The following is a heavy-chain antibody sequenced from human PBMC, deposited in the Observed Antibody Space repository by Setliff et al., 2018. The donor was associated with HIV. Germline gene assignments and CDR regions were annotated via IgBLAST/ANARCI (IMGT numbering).Heavy chain of an antibody. Sequence: TSETLSLTCAVYGGSFSGYYWSWIRQPPGKGREWVGSMYYTGSTYYNPSLKSRVTISIDTSKNQFSLKLNSVTAADTAMYYCARDGGSSGWYFVLGYSDYWGPGTLVTVSS. CDR3: ARDGGSSGWYFVLGYSDY. D-gene: IGHD6-19*01. V-gene: IGHV4-34*01. CDR1: GGSFSGYY. CDR2: MYYTGST. J-gene: IGHJ4*02.